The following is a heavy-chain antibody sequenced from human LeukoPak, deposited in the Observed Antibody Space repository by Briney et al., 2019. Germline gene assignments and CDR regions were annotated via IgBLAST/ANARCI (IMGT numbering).Heavy chain of an antibody. V-gene: IGHV4-4*07. Sequence: ASETLSLTCTVSGGSMSSYYWGWIRQPAGKGLEWLGRIYTGGSTNFNPSLKSRVTMSVDTSKNQSSLKLSAVPAADTAVYYCATNYYYCMDVWGKGTTVTVSS. CDR2: IYTGGST. CDR1: GGSMSSYY. J-gene: IGHJ6*03. CDR3: ATNYYYCMDV.